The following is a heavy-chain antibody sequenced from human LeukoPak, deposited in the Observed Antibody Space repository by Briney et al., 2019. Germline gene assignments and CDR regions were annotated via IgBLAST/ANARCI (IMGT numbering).Heavy chain of an antibody. CDR3: ARYCSSSRCLYYYHMDV. Sequence: GGSLRLSCAASGFTFSTYSMNWVRQAPGKGVEWVSSISSASSYIYYADSVKGRFTISRDDAKNSLYLQMNSLRAEDTAAYYCARYCSSSRCLYYYHMDVWGKGTTVTVSS. D-gene: IGHD2-2*01. CDR2: ISSASSYI. V-gene: IGHV3-21*01. CDR1: GFTFSTYS. J-gene: IGHJ6*03.